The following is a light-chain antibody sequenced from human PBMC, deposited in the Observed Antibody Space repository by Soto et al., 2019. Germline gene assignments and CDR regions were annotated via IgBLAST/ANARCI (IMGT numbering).Light chain of an antibody. V-gene: IGKV3-20*01. Sequence: EIVLTQSPGTLSLSPGERATLSCRASESVSDNYLAWYQQRSGQAPRLVIYGASSRASAVPDRFSGSGSGADFTLTISRLETEDFAVYYCQKYGSSPLTFVVGTKVEIK. CDR1: ESVSDNY. CDR3: QKYGSSPLT. CDR2: GAS. J-gene: IGKJ4*01.